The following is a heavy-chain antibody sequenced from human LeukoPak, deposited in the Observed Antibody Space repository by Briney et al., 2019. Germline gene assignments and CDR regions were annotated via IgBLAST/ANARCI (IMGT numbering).Heavy chain of an antibody. CDR2: IYYSGST. CDR3: ARDRSVVPAAIGPNATPNNYGMDV. V-gene: IGHV4-31*03. D-gene: IGHD2-2*01. CDR1: GGSISSGGYS. J-gene: IGHJ6*02. Sequence: SQTLSLTCTVSGGSISSGGYSWSWIRQHPGKGLEWIGYIYYSGSTYYNPSLKSRVTISVDTSKNQFSLKLSSVTAADTAVYYCARDRSVVPAAIGPNATPNNYGMDVWGQGTTVTVSS.